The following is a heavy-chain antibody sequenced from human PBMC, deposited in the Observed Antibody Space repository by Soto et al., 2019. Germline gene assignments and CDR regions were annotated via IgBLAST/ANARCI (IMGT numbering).Heavy chain of an antibody. D-gene: IGHD6-19*01. J-gene: IGHJ4*02. CDR3: VRVGSTGWHFDT. V-gene: IGHV3-7*01. CDR1: GFTLSSYW. Sequence: EVQLVESGGGLVQPGGSLRLSCEASGFTLSSYWMSWIRQAPGKGLEWVANTRQDGGQSYFVDSVQGRFTISRDNAKNSVYLQRISLRAEDTAASYCVRVGSTGWHFDTWGQGALVTVSS. CDR2: TRQDGGQS.